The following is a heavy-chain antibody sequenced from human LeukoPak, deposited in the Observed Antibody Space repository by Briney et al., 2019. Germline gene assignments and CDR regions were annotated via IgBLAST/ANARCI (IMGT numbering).Heavy chain of an antibody. CDR1: GFTFSSYW. J-gene: IGHJ4*02. V-gene: IGHV3-74*01. CDR3: ARGGGRYYYDSSGYYSLDY. D-gene: IGHD3-22*01. Sequence: GGSLRLSCAASGFTFSSYWMHWVRQAPGKGLVWVSRINSDGSSTSYADSVKGRLTISRDNAKNTLYLQMNSLRAEDTAVYYCARGGGRYYYDSSGYYSLDYWGQGTLVTVSS. CDR2: INSDGSST.